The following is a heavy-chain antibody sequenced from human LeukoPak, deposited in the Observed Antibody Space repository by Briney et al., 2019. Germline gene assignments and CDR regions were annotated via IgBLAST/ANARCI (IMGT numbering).Heavy chain of an antibody. J-gene: IGHJ6*02. Sequence: KPSETLSLTCAVYGGSFSGYYWSWIRQPPGKGLEWIGEINHSGSTNYNPSLKSRVTISVDTSKNQFSLKLSSVTAADTAVYYCARRIGYAGVIYYYYGMDVWGQGTTVTVSS. CDR3: ARRIGYAGVIYYYYGMDV. CDR2: INHSGST. V-gene: IGHV4-34*01. CDR1: GGSFSGYY. D-gene: IGHD3-10*01.